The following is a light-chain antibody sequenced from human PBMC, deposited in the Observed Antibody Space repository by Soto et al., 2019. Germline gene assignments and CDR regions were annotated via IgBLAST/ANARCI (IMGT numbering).Light chain of an antibody. CDR3: HQRSNWPSEKT. CDR2: DAS. CDR1: QSVSSY. Sequence: EIVLTQSPATLSLSPGERATLSCRASQSVSSYLAWYQQKPGQAPRLLIYDASNRATGIPARFSGSASGTGFTLTIGSLEPEDFPVYYCHQRSNWPSEKTFGQGTKVEIK. J-gene: IGKJ1*01. V-gene: IGKV3-11*01.